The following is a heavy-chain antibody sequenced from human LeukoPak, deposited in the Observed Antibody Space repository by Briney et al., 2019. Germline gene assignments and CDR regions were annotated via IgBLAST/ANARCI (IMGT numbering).Heavy chain of an antibody. CDR1: VGSFSVYY. D-gene: IGHD2-21*02. J-gene: IGHJ6*03. V-gene: IGHV4-34*01. Sequence: SVTLSLTCAVYVGSFSVYYWSWIRRPPGKGLEWRGEINHSGSNNYNTSLKSRITISEDNSKKHCSLKLGHAATSETALLFCARGTAYPMDVWGKGTTVTVSS. CDR3: ARGTAYPMDV. CDR2: INHSGSN.